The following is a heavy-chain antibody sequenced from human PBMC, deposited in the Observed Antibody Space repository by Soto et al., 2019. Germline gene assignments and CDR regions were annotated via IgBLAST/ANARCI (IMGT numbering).Heavy chain of an antibody. Sequence: QLQLQESGPGLVKPSETLSLTCTVSGGSISSSSYYWGWIRQPPGKGLEWIGSIYYSGSTYYNPSLKSRVTISVDTSKNQFSLKLSSVTAADTAVYYCARRGYSTVKVFNCYFDLWGRGTLVTVSS. D-gene: IGHD4-17*01. CDR3: ARRGYSTVKVFNCYFDL. V-gene: IGHV4-39*01. J-gene: IGHJ2*01. CDR2: IYYSGST. CDR1: GGSISSSSYY.